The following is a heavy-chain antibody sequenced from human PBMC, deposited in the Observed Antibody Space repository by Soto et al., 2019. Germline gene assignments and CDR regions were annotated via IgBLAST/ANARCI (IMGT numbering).Heavy chain of an antibody. V-gene: IGHV1-69*06. CDR2: IIPIFGTA. CDR1: GGTFSSYA. CDR3: ASFGDFYYDSSGYYYGMDV. Sequence: SVKVSCKASGGTFSSYAISWVRQAPGQGLEWMGGIIPIFGTANYAQKFQGRVTITADKSTSTAYMELSSLRSEDTAVYYCASFGDFYYDSSGYYYGMDVWGQGTTVPVYS. J-gene: IGHJ6*02. D-gene: IGHD3-22*01.